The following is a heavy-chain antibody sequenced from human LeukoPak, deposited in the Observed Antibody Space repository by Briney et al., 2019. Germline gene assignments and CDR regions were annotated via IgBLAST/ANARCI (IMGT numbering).Heavy chain of an antibody. CDR3: EITSCYTEGYCYYYMDV. Sequence: ASVKVSCKASVGTFSSYAISWVRQAPGQGLEWMGGIIPIFGTAHYAQKFQGRVTSTADECTSSAYMELSSLRSEDTAVYYCEITSCYTEGYCYYYMDVWGKGTTVTVSS. V-gene: IGHV1-69*13. J-gene: IGHJ6*03. D-gene: IGHD2-2*01. CDR1: VGTFSSYA. CDR2: IIPIFGTA.